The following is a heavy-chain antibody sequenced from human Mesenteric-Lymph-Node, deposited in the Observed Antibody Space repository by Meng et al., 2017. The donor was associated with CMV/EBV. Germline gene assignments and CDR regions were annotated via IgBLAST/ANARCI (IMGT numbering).Heavy chain of an antibody. CDR1: GGSISSSNW. D-gene: IGHD1-26*01. J-gene: IGHJ6*02. CDR3: ARCLSSDMVGATCYGMDV. Sequence: SETLSLTCAVSGGSISSSNWWSWVRQPPGKGLEWIGEIYHSGSTSYNPSLKSRVTISVDKSKNQFSLKLSSVTAADTAVYYCARCLSSDMVGATCYGMDVWGQGTTVTVSS. CDR2: IYHSGST. V-gene: IGHV4-4*02.